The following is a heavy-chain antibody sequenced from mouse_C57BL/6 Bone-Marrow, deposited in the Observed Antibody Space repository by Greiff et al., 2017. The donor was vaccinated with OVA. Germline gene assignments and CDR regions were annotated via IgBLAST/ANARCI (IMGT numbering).Heavy chain of an antibody. CDR2: IYPSDSET. V-gene: IGHV1-61*01. D-gene: IGHD2-4*01. Sequence: QVQLQQPGAELVRPGSSVKLSCKASGYTFTSYWMDWVKQRPGQGLEWIGNIYPSDSETHYNQKFKDKATLTVDKSSSTAYMQLSSLTSEDSAVYYCARGSDDCGGGYWYFDVWGTGTTVTVSS. CDR1: GYTFTSYW. CDR3: ARGSDDCGGGYWYFDV. J-gene: IGHJ1*03.